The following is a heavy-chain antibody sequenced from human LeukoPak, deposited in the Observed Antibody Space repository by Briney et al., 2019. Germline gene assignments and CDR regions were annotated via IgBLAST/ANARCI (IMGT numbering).Heavy chain of an antibody. V-gene: IGHV3-30*18. D-gene: IGHD6-13*01. CDR1: GFTFSSYG. CDR2: ISYDGSNK. Sequence: GGSLRLSCAASGFTFSSYGMHWVRQAPGKGLEWVAVISYDGSNKYYADSVKGRFTISRDNSKNTLYLQMNSLRAEDTAVYYCAKARYSSSWYFDYWGQGTLVTVSS. CDR3: AKARYSSSWYFDY. J-gene: IGHJ4*02.